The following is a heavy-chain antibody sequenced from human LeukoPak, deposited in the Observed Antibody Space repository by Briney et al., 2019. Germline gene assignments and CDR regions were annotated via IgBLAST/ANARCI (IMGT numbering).Heavy chain of an antibody. CDR1: GFTFSNCA. Sequence: GGSLRLSCAASGFTFSNCAMNWVRQAPGKGLEWVSDISASGGSTNYADAVNGRFTISRDNSKNTLYLQMNSLRVEDAAVYYCAKGASASRYFDYWGQGTLVTVSS. J-gene: IGHJ4*02. V-gene: IGHV3-23*01. D-gene: IGHD1-26*01. CDR3: AKGASASRYFDY. CDR2: ISASGGST.